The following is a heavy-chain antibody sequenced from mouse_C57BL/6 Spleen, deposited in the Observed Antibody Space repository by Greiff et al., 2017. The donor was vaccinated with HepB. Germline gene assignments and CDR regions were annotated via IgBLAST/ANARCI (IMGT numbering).Heavy chain of an antibody. CDR1: GFTFSDYG. V-gene: IGHV5-17*01. Sequence: EVKLVESGGGLVKPGGSLKLSCAASGFTFSDYGMHWVRQAPEKGLEWVAYISSGSSTIYYADTVKGRFTISRDNAKNTLFLQMTSLRSEDTAMYYCARRRDYEDWYFDVWGTGTTVTVSS. CDR3: ARRRDYEDWYFDV. CDR2: ISSGSSTI. D-gene: IGHD2-4*01. J-gene: IGHJ1*03.